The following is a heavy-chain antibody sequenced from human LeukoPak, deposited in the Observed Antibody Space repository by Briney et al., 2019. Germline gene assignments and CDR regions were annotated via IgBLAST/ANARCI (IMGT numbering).Heavy chain of an antibody. Sequence: GGSLRLSCVASGFTFSSRDWMTWVRQAPGKGLEWVSNIKQDGSEKNYVDSVKGRFTISRDNAKNSVDLQMNSLRVEDTAVYYCAREHYFYYMDVWGKGTTVTVSS. CDR1: GFTFSSRDW. CDR3: AREHYFYYMDV. CDR2: IKQDGSEK. J-gene: IGHJ6*03. V-gene: IGHV3-7*01.